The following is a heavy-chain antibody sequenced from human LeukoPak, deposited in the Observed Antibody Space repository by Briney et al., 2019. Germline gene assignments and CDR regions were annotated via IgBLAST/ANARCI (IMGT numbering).Heavy chain of an antibody. D-gene: IGHD6-13*01. J-gene: IGHJ6*02. CDR2: ISGSGGAS. CDR3: AKDDGLTIVAAGSSYGLDV. CDR1: GFTFSSYA. V-gene: IGHV3-23*01. Sequence: GGSLRLSCVASGFTFSSYAMSCVRQAPGKGLEWVSSISGSGGASYHTDSVKGRFTISRDNSKNTLHLQMNSLRAEDTALYYCAKDDGLTIVAAGSSYGLDVWGPGTTVTVSS.